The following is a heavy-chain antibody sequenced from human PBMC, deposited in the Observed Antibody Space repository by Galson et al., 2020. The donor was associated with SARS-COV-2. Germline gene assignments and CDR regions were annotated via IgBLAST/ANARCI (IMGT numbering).Heavy chain of an antibody. V-gene: IGHV4-59*01. D-gene: IGHD3-3*01. CDR1: GGSISSYY. CDR3: AGVPPPYYDFWSGYYTPLGGGDYYYYYMDV. CDR2: LYYSGST. Sequence: SETLSLTCTVSGGSISSYYWSCIRQPPGKGLEWIGYLYYSGSTNYNPSLKSRVPIPVDTSQNQLSLKLSSVTAADTAVYYFAGVPPPYYDFWSGYYTPLGGGDYYYYYMDVWGKGTTVTVSS. J-gene: IGHJ6*03.